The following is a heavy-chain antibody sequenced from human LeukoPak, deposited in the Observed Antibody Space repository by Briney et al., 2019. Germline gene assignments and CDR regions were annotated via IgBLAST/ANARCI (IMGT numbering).Heavy chain of an antibody. CDR2: IYSGGST. Sequence: PSETLSLTCTVSGGSISSYYMSWVRQAPGKGLEWVSVIYSGGSTYYADSVKGRFTISRDNSKNTLYLQMNSLRAEDTAVYYCARGHLGYSSGSDNWGQGTLVTVSS. CDR3: ARGHLGYSSGSDN. V-gene: IGHV3-66*01. CDR1: GGSISSYY. J-gene: IGHJ4*02. D-gene: IGHD6-19*01.